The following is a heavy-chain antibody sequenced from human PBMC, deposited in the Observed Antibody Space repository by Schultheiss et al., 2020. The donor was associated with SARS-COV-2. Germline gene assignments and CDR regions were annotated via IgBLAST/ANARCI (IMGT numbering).Heavy chain of an antibody. Sequence: ASVKVSCKASGYTFTSYAMHWVRQAPGQRLEWMGWINAGNGNTKYSQKFQGRVTITRDTSASTAYMELSSLRSEDTAVYYCARGGIYDFWSGYYTGMDKNWFDPWGQGTLVTVSS. V-gene: IGHV1-3*01. D-gene: IGHD3-3*01. CDR1: GYTFTSYA. CDR3: ARGGIYDFWSGYYTGMDKNWFDP. CDR2: INAGNGNT. J-gene: IGHJ5*02.